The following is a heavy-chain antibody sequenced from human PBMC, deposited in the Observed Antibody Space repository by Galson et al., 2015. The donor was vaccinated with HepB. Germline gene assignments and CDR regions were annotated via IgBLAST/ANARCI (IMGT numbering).Heavy chain of an antibody. D-gene: IGHD6-13*01. Sequence: SVKVSCKASGYTFTGYYMHCVRQAPGQGLASMGRIYPNSVGTNYAQKFQGRVTMTRDTSISTAYMELSRLRSDDTAVYYCARDLVSCSVFYYGMDVWGQGSTVPVSS. J-gene: IGHJ6*02. CDR1: GYTFTGYY. CDR2: IYPNSVGT. CDR3: ARDLVSCSVFYYGMDV. V-gene: IGHV1-2*06.